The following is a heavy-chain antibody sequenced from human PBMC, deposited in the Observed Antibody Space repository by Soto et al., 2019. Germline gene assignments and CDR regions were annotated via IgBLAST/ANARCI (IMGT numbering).Heavy chain of an antibody. Sequence: TSETLSLTCTVSGGSISSGGYYWSWIRQHPGKGLEWIGYIYYSGSTYYNPSLKSRVTISVDTSKNQFSLKLSSVTAADTAVYYCARMNYDFWSGYYTSNWFDPWGQGTLVTVSS. CDR3: ARMNYDFWSGYYTSNWFDP. D-gene: IGHD3-3*01. CDR1: GGSISSGGYY. V-gene: IGHV4-31*02. J-gene: IGHJ5*02. CDR2: IYYSGST.